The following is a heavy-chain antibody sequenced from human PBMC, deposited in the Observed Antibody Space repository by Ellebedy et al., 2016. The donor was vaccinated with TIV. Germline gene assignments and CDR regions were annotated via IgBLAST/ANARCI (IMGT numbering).Heavy chain of an antibody. CDR2: ISYDGSNK. J-gene: IGHJ3*01. CDR3: ARGNIVPAL. Sequence: GESLKISXAASGFTFSSYAMHWVRQAPGKGLEWVAVISYDGSNKYYADSVKGRFTISRDNAKSSLYLQMNDLRAGDTGIYYCARGNIVPALWGQGTEVSVSS. D-gene: IGHD1/OR15-1a*01. CDR1: GFTFSSYA. V-gene: IGHV3-30-3*01.